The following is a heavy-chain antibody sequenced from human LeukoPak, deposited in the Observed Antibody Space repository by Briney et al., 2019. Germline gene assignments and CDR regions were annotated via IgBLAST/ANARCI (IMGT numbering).Heavy chain of an antibody. V-gene: IGHV4-4*07. CDR3: AREYCSSTSCYPFDY. J-gene: IGHJ4*02. CDR2: IYTSGST. Sequence: SETLSLTCTASGVSISSYYRSWIRQPAGKGLEWIGRIYTSGSTNYNPSLKSRVTISVDKSKNQFSLKLSSVTAADTAVYYCAREYCSSTSCYPFDYWGQGTLVTVSS. D-gene: IGHD2-2*01. CDR1: GVSISSYY.